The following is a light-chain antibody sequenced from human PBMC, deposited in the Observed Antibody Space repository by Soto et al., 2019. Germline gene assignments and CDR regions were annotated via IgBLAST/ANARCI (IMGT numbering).Light chain of an antibody. Sequence: QSVLTQPASVSGSPGQTITISCTGTSSDIGGYNAVSWYQHHPGKAPKLIIYEVTHRPSGVSDQFSASKSGNTASLTISGLQAEDEADYYCNSFRVSHLYVFGTGTKVTVL. CDR2: EVT. CDR3: NSFRVSHLYV. J-gene: IGLJ1*01. CDR1: SSDIGGYNA. V-gene: IGLV2-14*01.